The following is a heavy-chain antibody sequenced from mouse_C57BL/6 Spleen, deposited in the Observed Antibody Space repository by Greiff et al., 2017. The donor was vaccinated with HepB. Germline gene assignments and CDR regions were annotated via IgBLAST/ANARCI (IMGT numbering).Heavy chain of an antibody. V-gene: IGHV1-82*01. J-gene: IGHJ4*01. D-gene: IGHD2-5*01. CDR3: ARDKTSYYSNYEEAMDY. CDR2: IYPGDGDT. Sequence: QVQLKESGPELVKPGASVKISCKASGYAFSSSWMNWVKQRPGKGLEWIGRIYPGDGDTNYNGKFKGKATLTADKSSSTAYMQLSSLTSEDSAVYFCARDKTSYYSNYEEAMDYWGQVTSVTVSS. CDR1: GYAFSSSW.